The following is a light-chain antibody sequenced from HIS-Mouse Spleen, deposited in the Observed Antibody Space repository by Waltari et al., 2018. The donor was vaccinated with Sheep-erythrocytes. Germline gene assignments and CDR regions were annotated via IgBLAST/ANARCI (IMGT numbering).Light chain of an antibody. CDR3: CSYAGSSTPWV. CDR2: EGS. Sequence: QSALTQPASVSGSPGLSIPLSCTRTSSDVGRYNLVSWYQQHPGKAPKLMIYEGSKRPSGVSNRLSGSKSGNTASLTISGLQAEDEADYYCCSYAGSSTPWVFGGGTKLTVL. CDR1: SSDVGRYNL. J-gene: IGLJ3*02. V-gene: IGLV2-23*01.